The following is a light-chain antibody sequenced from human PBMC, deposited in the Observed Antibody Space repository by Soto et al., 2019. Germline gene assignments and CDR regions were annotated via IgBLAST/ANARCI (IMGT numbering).Light chain of an antibody. V-gene: IGLV2-14*01. Sequence: QSVLAQPASVSGSPGQSITISCTGTSSDVGGYNHVSWDQQHPGKAPKLMIYDVSNRPSGVSNRFSGSKSGNTASLTISGIPPADEAHYYRSSFTRTSTTYAFETGPKVTVL. CDR2: DVS. CDR3: SSFTRTSTTYA. CDR1: SSDVGGYNH. J-gene: IGLJ1*01.